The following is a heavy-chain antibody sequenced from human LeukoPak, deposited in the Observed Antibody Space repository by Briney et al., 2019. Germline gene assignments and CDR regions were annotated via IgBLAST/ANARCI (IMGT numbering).Heavy chain of an antibody. CDR2: IYYSGST. CDR3: ARPRITMIVEAFDI. V-gene: IGHV4-39*01. J-gene: IGHJ3*02. CDR1: GGSISSSSYY. D-gene: IGHD3-22*01. Sequence: SETLSLTCTVSGGSISSSSYYWGWIRQPPGKGLEWIGSIYYSGSTYYNPSLKSRVTISVDTSKNQFSLKLSSVTAADTAVYYCARPRITMIVEAFDIWGQGTMVAVSS.